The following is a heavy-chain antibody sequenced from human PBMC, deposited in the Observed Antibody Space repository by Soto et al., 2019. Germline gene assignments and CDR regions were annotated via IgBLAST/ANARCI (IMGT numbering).Heavy chain of an antibody. J-gene: IGHJ6*02. Sequence: ASVKVSCKASGYTFTGYYMHWVRQAPGQGLEWMGWINPNSGGTNYAQKFQGWVTMTRDTSISTAYMELSRLRSDDTAVYYCAREGTISTYGMDVWGQGTTVTVSS. CDR3: AREGTISTYGMDV. CDR1: GYTFTGYY. D-gene: IGHD3-3*01. CDR2: INPNSGGT. V-gene: IGHV1-2*04.